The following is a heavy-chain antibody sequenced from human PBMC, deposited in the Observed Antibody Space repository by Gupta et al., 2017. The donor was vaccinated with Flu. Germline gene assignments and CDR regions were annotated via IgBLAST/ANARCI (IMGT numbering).Heavy chain of an antibody. D-gene: IGHD6-6*01. Sequence: QVQLVQSGAEVKKPGSSVKVSCKASGGTFSSYAISWVRQAPGQGLEWMGGIIPIFGTANYAQKFQGRVTITADKSTSTAYMELSSLRSEDTAVYYCARGLPRIVSSSSSVSYYYMDVWGKGTTVTVSS. CDR2: IIPIFGTA. J-gene: IGHJ6*03. V-gene: IGHV1-69*06. CDR3: ARGLPRIVSSSSSVSYYYMDV. CDR1: GGTFSSYA.